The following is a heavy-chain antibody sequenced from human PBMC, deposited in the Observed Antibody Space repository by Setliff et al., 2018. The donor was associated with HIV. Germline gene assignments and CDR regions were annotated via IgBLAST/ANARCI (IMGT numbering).Heavy chain of an antibody. CDR1: GYTFTSYY. V-gene: IGHV1-46*01. Sequence: GASVKVSCKASGYTFTSYYMHWVRQAPGQGLEWMGLIHPSTGNTYYTQKFQGRVTWTRDTSTSTVYMELSSLRSEDTAVYYCARDSSTGWFSADYWGQGTQVTVSS. D-gene: IGHD6-19*01. CDR2: IHPSTGNT. J-gene: IGHJ4*02. CDR3: ARDSSTGWFSADY.